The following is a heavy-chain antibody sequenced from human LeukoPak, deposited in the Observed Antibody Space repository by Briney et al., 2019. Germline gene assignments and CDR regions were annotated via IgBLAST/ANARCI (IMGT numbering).Heavy chain of an antibody. J-gene: IGHJ3*01. CDR3: ARDQDVVVLFGIIGHDAFDL. CDR2: IKQDGSES. D-gene: IGHD2-2*01. V-gene: IGHV3-7*01. CDR1: GFTFSSYW. Sequence: TGGSLRLSCAASGFTFSSYWMSWVRQAPGKGLEWVANIKQDGSESYYVDYVKGRFTFSRDNAKNSLYLQINSLRAEDTAVYYCARDQDVVVLFGIIGHDAFDLWGQGTMVTVSS.